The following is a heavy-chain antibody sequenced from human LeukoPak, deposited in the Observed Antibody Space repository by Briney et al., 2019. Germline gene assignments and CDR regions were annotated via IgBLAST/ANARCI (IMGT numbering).Heavy chain of an antibody. CDR3: AKALTQQYYFDY. CDR2: IWYDGSNK. D-gene: IGHD1-1*01. J-gene: IGHJ4*02. CDR1: GFTFSSYG. V-gene: IGHV3-33*06. Sequence: GGSLRLSCAASGFTFSSYGMHWVRQAPGKGLVWVAVIWYDGSNKYYADSVKGRFTISRDNSKNTLYLQMNSLRAEDTAVYYCAKALTQQYYFDYWGQGTLVTVSS.